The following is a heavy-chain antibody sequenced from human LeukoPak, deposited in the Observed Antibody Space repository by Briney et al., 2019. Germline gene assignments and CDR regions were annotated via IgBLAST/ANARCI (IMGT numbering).Heavy chain of an antibody. D-gene: IGHD3-22*01. CDR1: GGPISSSSYY. Sequence: PSETLSLTCTVSGGPISSSSYYWGWIRQPPGKGLQWIGNMFYAGSTYYNPSLKSRLTISVDTSKNQLYLKLGSVTAADTAVYYGTRSDGSVYAAFDYWGQGTLVIVSS. CDR3: TRSDGSVYAAFDY. V-gene: IGHV4-39*01. CDR2: MFYAGST. J-gene: IGHJ4*02.